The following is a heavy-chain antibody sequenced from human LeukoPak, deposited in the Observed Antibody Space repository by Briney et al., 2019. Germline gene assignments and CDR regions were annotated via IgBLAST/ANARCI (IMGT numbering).Heavy chain of an antibody. CDR1: GFTFSGFS. D-gene: IGHD3-10*01. J-gene: IGHJ4*02. CDR2: IKQDGSER. CDR3: ARAGSHWHYVY. V-gene: IGHV3-7*01. Sequence: GGSLRLSCAASGFTFSGFSMSWDRQSPTKGLEWVANIKQDGSERYYVGSVKGRFTISRDNAKNSLSLQMNNLRVEDTAVYYCARAGSHWHYVYWGQGTVVTVSS.